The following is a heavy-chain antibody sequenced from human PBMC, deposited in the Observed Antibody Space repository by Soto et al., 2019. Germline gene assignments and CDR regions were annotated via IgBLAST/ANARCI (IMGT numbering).Heavy chain of an antibody. CDR1: DGSISTYF. V-gene: IGHV4-4*07. CDR2: IDNSGNT. D-gene: IGHD3-3*01. J-gene: IGHJ4*02. CDR3: ARGGQDFWSGPFDY. Sequence: XGTLSITCTVSDGSISTYFCNWIRQPAGKGLEWIGRIDNSGNTNYNPSLKSRVTMSADTSRNQFSLKLNSVTAADTAVYYCARGGQDFWSGPFDYWGQGALVTVSS.